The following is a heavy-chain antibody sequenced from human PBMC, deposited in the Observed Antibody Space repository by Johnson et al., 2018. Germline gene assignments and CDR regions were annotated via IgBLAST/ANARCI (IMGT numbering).Heavy chain of an antibody. Sequence: VQLVESGGGLVQPGGSLKLSCAASGFTFSGSAMHWVRQASGKGLEWVGRIRSKANSYATAYAASVKGRFTISRDDSKNTAYLQMNSLKTEDTAVYYGTRHYLAGLGPSYYYYYMDVWGKGTTVTVSS. V-gene: IGHV3-73*01. CDR1: GFTFSGSA. J-gene: IGHJ6*03. CDR3: TRHYLAGLGPSYYYYYMDV. D-gene: IGHD3-16*01. CDR2: IRSKANSYAT.